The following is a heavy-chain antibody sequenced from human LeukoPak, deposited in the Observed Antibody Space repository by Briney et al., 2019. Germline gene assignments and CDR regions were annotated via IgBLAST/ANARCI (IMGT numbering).Heavy chain of an antibody. CDR3: AKGGGYESAGDY. D-gene: IGHD5-12*01. V-gene: IGHV3-30*18. CDR1: GFTFSSYG. CDR2: ISYDGSNK. Sequence: PGRSLRLSCAASGFTFSSYGMHWVRQAPGKGLERVAVISYDGSNKYYADSVKGRFTISRDNSKNTLYLQMNSLRAEDTAVYYCAKGGGYESAGDYWGQGTLVTVSS. J-gene: IGHJ4*02.